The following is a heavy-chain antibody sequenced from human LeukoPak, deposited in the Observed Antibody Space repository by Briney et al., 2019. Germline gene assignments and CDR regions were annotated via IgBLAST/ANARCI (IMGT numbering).Heavy chain of an antibody. CDR1: GFAFSTYW. D-gene: IGHD1-26*01. CDR3: ARDIPLVIVGATDEYYFDY. J-gene: IGHJ4*02. Sequence: PGGSLRLSCAASGFAFSTYWMHWVRQAPGKGPVWVSRISPDGRDTIYADSVKGRFTMSRDNDKNTLYLQLSSLRAEDTAVYYCARDIPLVIVGATDEYYFDYWGQGTLVTVSS. CDR2: ISPDGRDT. V-gene: IGHV3-74*01.